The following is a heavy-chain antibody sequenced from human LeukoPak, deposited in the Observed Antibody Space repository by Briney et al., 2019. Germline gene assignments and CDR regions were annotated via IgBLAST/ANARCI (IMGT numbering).Heavy chain of an antibody. CDR1: GFTFSDYY. Sequence: GGSLRLSCAASGFTFSDYYMSWIRQAPGKGLEWVSYISSSGSTIYYADSVKGRFTISRDNAKNSLYLQMNSLRAEDTAVYYCATVVEGGCYSSQDAFDIWGQGTMVTVSS. V-gene: IGHV3-11*04. CDR2: ISSSGSTI. CDR3: ATVVEGGCYSSQDAFDI. D-gene: IGHD3-22*01. J-gene: IGHJ3*02.